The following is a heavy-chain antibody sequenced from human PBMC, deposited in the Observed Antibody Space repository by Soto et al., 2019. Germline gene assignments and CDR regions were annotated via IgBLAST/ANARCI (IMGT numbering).Heavy chain of an antibody. Sequence: PSETLSLTCTVSGGSISSYYWSWIRQPSGKGLEWIGYIYYSGSTNYNPSLKSRVTISVDTSKNQFSLKLSSVTAADTAVYYCARVGGAVAGLYYFDYWGQGTLVTVSS. CDR3: ARVGGAVAGLYYFDY. J-gene: IGHJ4*02. CDR1: GGSISSYY. CDR2: IYYSGST. D-gene: IGHD6-19*01. V-gene: IGHV4-59*01.